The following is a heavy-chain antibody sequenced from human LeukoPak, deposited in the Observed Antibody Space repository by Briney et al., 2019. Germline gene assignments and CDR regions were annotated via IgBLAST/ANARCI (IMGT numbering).Heavy chain of an antibody. CDR3: VKFGVDYDMGV. D-gene: IGHD3-16*01. J-gene: IGHJ6*02. Sequence: SETLSLTCTVSGDSISGSYWTWVRQPPGQGLEWIGQIHYSGRADYNPSLKRRITISVDTSKNQMSLTLTSVAAADTAIYYCVKFGVDYDMGVWGQGTTVTVSS. CDR1: GDSISGSY. CDR2: IHYSGRA. V-gene: IGHV4-59*01.